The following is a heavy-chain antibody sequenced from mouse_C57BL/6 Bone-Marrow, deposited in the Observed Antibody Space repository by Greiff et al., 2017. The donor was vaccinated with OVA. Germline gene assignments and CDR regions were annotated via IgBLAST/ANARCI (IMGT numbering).Heavy chain of an antibody. Sequence: VQLQQSGAELVRPGASVKLSCTASGFNIKDYYMHWVKQRPEQGLEWIGRIDPEDGDTEYAPKFQGKATMTADTSSNSAYLRLSSLTSEDTAVYYCTILYYGSSYGYFDVWGTGTTVTVSS. D-gene: IGHD1-1*01. V-gene: IGHV14-1*01. J-gene: IGHJ1*03. CDR1: GFNIKDYY. CDR3: TILYYGSSYGYFDV. CDR2: IDPEDGDT.